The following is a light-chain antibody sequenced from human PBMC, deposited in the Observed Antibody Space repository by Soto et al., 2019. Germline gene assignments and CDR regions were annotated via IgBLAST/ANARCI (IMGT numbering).Light chain of an antibody. J-gene: IGKJ4*01. V-gene: IGKV3-20*01. CDR1: QTVSSSY. CDR2: AAS. CDR3: QQYDDWLRLT. Sequence: EIVLTQSPGTLSLSPGERATLSCRASQTVSSSYLAWYQQKPGQAPRLLIYAASSRATGIPDRFSGSGSGTEFNLTISSLQSEDFAVYFCQQYDDWLRLTFGGGTRWISN.